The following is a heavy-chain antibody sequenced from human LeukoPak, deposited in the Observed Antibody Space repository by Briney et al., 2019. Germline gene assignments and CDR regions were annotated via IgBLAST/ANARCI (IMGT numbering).Heavy chain of an antibody. CDR1: GFTFSDYY. CDR3: AELGITMIGGV. V-gene: IGHV3-20*04. CDR2: INWNGGST. Sequence: GGSLRLSCAASGFTFSDYYMSWVRQAPGKGLEWVSGINWNGGSTGYADSVKGRFTISRDNAKNSLYLQMNSLRAEDTAVYYCAELGITMIGGVWGKGTTVTVSS. D-gene: IGHD3-10*02. J-gene: IGHJ6*04.